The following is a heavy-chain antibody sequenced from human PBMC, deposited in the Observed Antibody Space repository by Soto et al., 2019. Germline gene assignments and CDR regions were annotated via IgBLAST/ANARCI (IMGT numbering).Heavy chain of an antibody. CDR2: VSPIFGTP. CDR3: ARGACCLISCCHYYGMAV. D-gene: IGHD2-15*01. V-gene: IGHV1-69*01. Sequence: VQLVPSGAEVRKPGSSVKVPCKAAGGDFINFIIAWVRQAPGHGLEWMGGVSPIFGTPNFVQKFQDRVTITADEATRTTSLELRSLRSEATAAQYFARGACCLISCCHYYGMAVWGQGTTVIVSS. J-gene: IGHJ6*02. CDR1: GGDFINFI.